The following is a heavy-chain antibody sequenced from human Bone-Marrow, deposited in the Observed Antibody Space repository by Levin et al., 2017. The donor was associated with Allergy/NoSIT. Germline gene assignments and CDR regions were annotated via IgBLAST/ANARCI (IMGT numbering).Heavy chain of an antibody. CDR2: IYHSGST. Sequence: SETLSLTCTVSGGSFTSYYWSWIRQPPGKGLEWIGFIYHSGSTNYNPSLKSRVTISVDTSKNQISLKLNSVTAADTAVYYCARGGIVVAARFFDYWGQGTLVTVSS. CDR3: ARGGIVVAARFFDY. D-gene: IGHD6-13*01. J-gene: IGHJ4*02. V-gene: IGHV4-59*01. CDR1: GGSFTSYY.